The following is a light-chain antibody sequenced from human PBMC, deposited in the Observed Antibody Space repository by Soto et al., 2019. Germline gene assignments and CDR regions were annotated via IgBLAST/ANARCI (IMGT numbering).Light chain of an antibody. CDR1: QSVSTN. CDR2: GAS. CDR3: QQYSSSPS. Sequence: EIVMTQSPTTLSVSPGERATLSCRASQSVSTNLAWYQQKPGQVPSLLIYGASTRASGIPARFSGSGSGTEFTLTIGSLHSEDFAVYYCQQYSSSPSFGQGTRLEIK. V-gene: IGKV3-15*01. J-gene: IGKJ5*01.